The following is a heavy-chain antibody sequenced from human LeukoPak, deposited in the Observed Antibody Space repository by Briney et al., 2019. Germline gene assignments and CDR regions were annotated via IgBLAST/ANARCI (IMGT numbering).Heavy chain of an antibody. CDR2: IYSDRST. D-gene: IGHD3-22*01. V-gene: IGHV3-53*05. CDR1: GFTVSSNY. CDR3: AKDRFVGSSGYYYAPFDY. J-gene: IGHJ4*02. Sequence: GGSLRLSCAASGFTVSSNYMSWVRQAPGKGLEWVSIIYSDRSTYYADSVKGRFTISRDNSKNTLYLQMNSLRAEDTAVYYCAKDRFVGSSGYYYAPFDYWGRGTLVTVSS.